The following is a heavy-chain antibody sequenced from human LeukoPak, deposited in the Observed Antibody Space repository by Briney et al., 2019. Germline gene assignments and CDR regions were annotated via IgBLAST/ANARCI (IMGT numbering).Heavy chain of an antibody. CDR2: IYYSGST. CDR1: GGSISSGGYS. J-gene: IGHJ3*02. D-gene: IGHD5-12*01. Sequence: SQTLSLTCTVSGGSISSGGYSWSWIRQHPGKGLEWIGYIYYSGSTYYNPSLKSRVTISVDTSKNQFSLKLSSVTAADTAVYYCARGPEVAYGAADFDIWGQGTMVTVSS. CDR3: ARGPEVAYGAADFDI. V-gene: IGHV4-31*03.